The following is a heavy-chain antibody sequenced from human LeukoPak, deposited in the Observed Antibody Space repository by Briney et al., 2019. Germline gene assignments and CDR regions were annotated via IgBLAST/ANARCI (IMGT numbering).Heavy chain of an antibody. D-gene: IGHD1-26*01. CDR2: IGTAGDT. CDR1: GFTFCSYD. CDR3: ARESEVGAYDY. Sequence: GGSLRLSCAASGFTFCSYDMHWVRQATGKGLEWVSAIGTAGDTYYPGSVKGRFTISRENAKNSLYLQMNSLRAGDTTVYYCARESEVGAYDYWGQGTLVTVSS. J-gene: IGHJ4*02. V-gene: IGHV3-13*01.